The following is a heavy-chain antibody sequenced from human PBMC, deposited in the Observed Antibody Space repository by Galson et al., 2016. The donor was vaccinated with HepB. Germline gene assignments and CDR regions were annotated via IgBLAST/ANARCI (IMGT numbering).Heavy chain of an antibody. V-gene: IGHV1-24*01. J-gene: IGHJ6*04. CDR1: DYSLTELC. CDR3: ATGTDFGGTRFFYGMEA. D-gene: IGHD3-16*01. Sequence: SVKVSCKVSDYSLTELCMHWVRQAPGRGLEWMGGFDCDDGETIYAAKFQGRFIMTEDRSTDTAFMELSRLTPDDTAVYYCATGTDFGGTRFFYGMEAWGEGTSVTVSS. CDR2: FDCDDGET.